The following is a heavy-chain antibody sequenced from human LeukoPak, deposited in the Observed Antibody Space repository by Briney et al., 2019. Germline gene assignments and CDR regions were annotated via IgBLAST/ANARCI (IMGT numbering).Heavy chain of an antibody. D-gene: IGHD6-6*01. CDR2: IYTSGST. CDR1: GGSISSGSYY. J-gene: IGHJ4*02. V-gene: IGHV4-61*02. Sequence: SETLSLTCTVSGGSISSGSYYRSWIRQPAGKGLEWIGRIYTSGSTNYNPSLKSRVTISVDTSKNQFSLKLSSVTAADTAVYYCARDSPIAARPSTCFDYWGQGTLVTVSS. CDR3: ARDSPIAARPSTCFDY.